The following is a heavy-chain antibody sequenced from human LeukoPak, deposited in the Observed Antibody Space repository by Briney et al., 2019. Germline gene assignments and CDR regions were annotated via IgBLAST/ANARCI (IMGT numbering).Heavy chain of an antibody. V-gene: IGHV3-30-3*01. CDR1: GFTFSSYA. CDR2: ISYDGSNK. Sequence: PGGSLRLSCAAFGFTFSSYAMHWVRQAPGKGLEWVAVISYDGSNKYYADSVKGRFTISRDNSKNTLHLQMNSLRAEDTAVYYCARDAYSYGYVDYWGQGTLVTVSS. D-gene: IGHD5-18*01. CDR3: ARDAYSYGYVDY. J-gene: IGHJ4*02.